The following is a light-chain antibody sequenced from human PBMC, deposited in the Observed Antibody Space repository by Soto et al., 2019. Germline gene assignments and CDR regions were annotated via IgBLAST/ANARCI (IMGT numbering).Light chain of an antibody. V-gene: IGKV3-11*01. CDR2: DAS. CDR1: ASVSRY. J-gene: IGKJ4*01. CDR3: QQRSDWPST. Sequence: EIVLTQSPATLSLSPGNRATLSCRASASVSRYLAWYQQKPGQAPRLLIYDASSRAAGIPARFSGSGSGTDFTLTITSLEPEDFAVYYCQQRSDWPSTFGGGTKVEIK.